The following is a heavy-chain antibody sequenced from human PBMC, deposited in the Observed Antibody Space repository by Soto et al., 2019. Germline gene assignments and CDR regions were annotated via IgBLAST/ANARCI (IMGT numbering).Heavy chain of an antibody. J-gene: IGHJ5*02. D-gene: IGHD4-17*01. CDR2: ISSNGDST. CDR3: VHPRSTVQIPPT. V-gene: IGHV3-64D*06. CDR1: GFTFSMFS. Sequence: GGSLRLSCSASGFTFSMFSMHWVRQAPGKGLEYVSGISSNGDSTYYADSVKGGFTISRDNSKNTLYLQMSSLRAVDTAVYYCVHPRSTVQIPPTWGQGTLVTVSS.